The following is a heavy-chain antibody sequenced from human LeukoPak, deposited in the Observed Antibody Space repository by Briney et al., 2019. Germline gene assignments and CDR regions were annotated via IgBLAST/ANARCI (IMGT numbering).Heavy chain of an antibody. V-gene: IGHV4-59*01. Sequence: SETLSLTCTVSGGSISSYYWTWIRQPPGKGLEWIGYIYYSGSTNYNPSLKSRVTISVDTSKNQFSLKLSSVTAADTAVYYCARGAQAGQLVPFDFWGQGALVAVSS. J-gene: IGHJ4*02. D-gene: IGHD6-13*01. CDR2: IYYSGST. CDR3: ARGAQAGQLVPFDF. CDR1: GGSISSYY.